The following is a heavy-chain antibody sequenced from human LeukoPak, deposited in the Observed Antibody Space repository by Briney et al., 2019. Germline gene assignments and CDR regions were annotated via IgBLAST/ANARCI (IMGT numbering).Heavy chain of an antibody. CDR1: GGTFSSYA. Sequence: AASVKVSCKASGGTFSSYAISWVRQAPGQGLEWMGRIIPILGIANYAQKFQGRVTITADKSTSTAYMELSSLRSEDTAVYYRARSMVRGVIITQDAFDIWGQGTMVTVSS. D-gene: IGHD3-10*01. J-gene: IGHJ3*02. V-gene: IGHV1-69*04. CDR3: ARSMVRGVIITQDAFDI. CDR2: IIPILGIA.